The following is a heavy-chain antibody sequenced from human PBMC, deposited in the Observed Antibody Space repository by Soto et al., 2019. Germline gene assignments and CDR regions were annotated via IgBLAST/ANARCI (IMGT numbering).Heavy chain of an antibody. CDR2: TYYRSKWYH. CDR1: GDSVSSNSAA. Sequence: SQTLSLTCAISGDSVSSNSAAWNWIRQSPSRGLEWLGRTYYRSKWYHDYAVSVKSRITINPDTSKNQFSLQLNSVTPEDTAVYYCARTYSSSWYGTNWFDPWGQGTLVNVS. D-gene: IGHD6-13*01. CDR3: ARTYSSSWYGTNWFDP. V-gene: IGHV6-1*01. J-gene: IGHJ5*02.